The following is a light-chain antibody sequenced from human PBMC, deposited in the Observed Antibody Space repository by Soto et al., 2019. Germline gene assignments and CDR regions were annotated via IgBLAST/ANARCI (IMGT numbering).Light chain of an antibody. J-gene: IGKJ3*01. CDR2: AAS. V-gene: IGKV1-6*01. CDR1: QGIRNG. CDR3: LQDYNYPFT. Sequence: AIQMTQSPSSLSASVGDRVTITCRASQGIRNGLDWYQQKPGKAPKLLIYAASSLQSGVPSRFSGSGSGTDFTLTIIGLQPEDFATYYCLQDYNYPFTFGPGTKVDIK.